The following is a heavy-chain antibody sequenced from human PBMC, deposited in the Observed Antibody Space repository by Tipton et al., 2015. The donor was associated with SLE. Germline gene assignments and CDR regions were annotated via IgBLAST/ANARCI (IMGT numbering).Heavy chain of an antibody. J-gene: IGHJ4*02. CDR1: GGSISSGSYY. CDR3: ARDPDGSGSYGG. D-gene: IGHD3-10*01. CDR2: IYTSGST. V-gene: IGHV4-61*09. Sequence: TLSLTCTVSGGSISSGSYYWSWIRQPAGKGLEWIGYIYTSGSTNYNPSLKSPVTISVDTSKNQFSLKLSSVTAADTAVFFCARDPDGSGSYGGWGQGTLVTVSS.